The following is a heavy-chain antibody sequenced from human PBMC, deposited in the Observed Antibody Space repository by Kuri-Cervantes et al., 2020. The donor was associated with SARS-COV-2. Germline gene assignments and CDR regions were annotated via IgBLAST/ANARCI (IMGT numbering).Heavy chain of an antibody. V-gene: IGHV3-9*01. CDR3: AKDMDTAVVMRFYFDY. CDR1: GFTFDDYA. CDR2: ISWNSGSI. Sequence: SLKISCAASGFTFDDYAMHWVRQAPGKGLEWVSGISWNSGSIGYADSVKGRFTISRDNAKNSLYLQMNSLRAKDTALYYCAKDMDTAVVMRFYFDYWGQGTLVTVSS. J-gene: IGHJ4*02. D-gene: IGHD5-18*01.